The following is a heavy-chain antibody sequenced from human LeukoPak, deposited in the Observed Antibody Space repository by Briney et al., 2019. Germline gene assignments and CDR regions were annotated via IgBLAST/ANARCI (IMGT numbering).Heavy chain of an antibody. CDR1: ENTFTNYY. Sequence: ASVRVACKASENTFTNYYMHWVRQAPGQGLEWLGLINPNGGRTAYAQKFQGRVTITTDESTSTAYMELSSLTSEDTAVYYCATDGGAYSSSWFIYWGQGTLVTVSS. J-gene: IGHJ4*02. D-gene: IGHD6-13*01. CDR3: ATDGGAYSSSWFIY. CDR2: INPNGGRT. V-gene: IGHV1-46*01.